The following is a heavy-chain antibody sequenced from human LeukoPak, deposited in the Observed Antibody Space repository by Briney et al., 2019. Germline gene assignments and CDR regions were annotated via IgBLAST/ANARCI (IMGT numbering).Heavy chain of an antibody. V-gene: IGHV1-8*01. CDR3: ARGPPPYLGTSSSSGMAV. J-gene: IGHJ6*02. CDR2: MNPNSGNT. Sequence: GASVKVSCKASGYTFTSYDINWVRQATGQGLEWMGWMNPNSGNTGYAQKFQGKVTMTRNTSISTAYMELSSLRSEDTAVYYCARGPPPYLGTSSSSGMAVGAQGPTV. CDR1: GYTFTSYD. D-gene: IGHD1-1*01.